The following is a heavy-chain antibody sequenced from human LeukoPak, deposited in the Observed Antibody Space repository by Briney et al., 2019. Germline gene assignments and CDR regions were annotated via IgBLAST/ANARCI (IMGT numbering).Heavy chain of an antibody. CDR2: ISSSGSTI. Sequence: GGSLRLSCAASGLTFSRYEMNWARQAPGKGLEWVSYISSSGSTIYYADSVKGRFAISRDNAKKSLYLQMNSLRAEDTAVYYCARGARWLLYWGQGILVTVSS. CDR3: ARGARWLLY. D-gene: IGHD3-22*01. V-gene: IGHV3-48*03. CDR1: GLTFSRYE. J-gene: IGHJ4*02.